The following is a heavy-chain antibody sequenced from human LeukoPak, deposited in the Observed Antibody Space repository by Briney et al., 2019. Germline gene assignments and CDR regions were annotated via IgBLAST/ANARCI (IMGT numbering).Heavy chain of an antibody. CDR2: IYYSGST. D-gene: IGHD3-3*01. Sequence: SETLSLTCTVSGGSISSYYWSWIRQPPGKGLEWIGYIYYSGSTNYNPSLKSRVTISVDTSKNQFSLKLSSVTAADTAVYYCARGVWSGYYATYYYFDYWGQGTLVTVSS. V-gene: IGHV4-59*01. CDR3: ARGVWSGYYATYYYFDY. J-gene: IGHJ4*02. CDR1: GGSISSYY.